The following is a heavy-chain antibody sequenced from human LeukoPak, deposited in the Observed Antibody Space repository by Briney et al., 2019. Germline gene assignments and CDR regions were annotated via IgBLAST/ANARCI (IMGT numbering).Heavy chain of an antibody. D-gene: IGHD3-3*01. CDR2: IRSKANSYAT. CDR3: TSSRRFYDFWSLFDY. CDR1: GFTFSGSA. V-gene: IGHV3-73*01. J-gene: IGHJ4*02. Sequence: PGRSLRLSCAASGFTFSGSAMHWVRQASGKGLEWVGRIRSKANSYATAYAASVKGRFTISRDDSKNTAYLQMNSLKTEDTAVYYCTSSRRFYDFWSLFDYWGQGTLVTVSS.